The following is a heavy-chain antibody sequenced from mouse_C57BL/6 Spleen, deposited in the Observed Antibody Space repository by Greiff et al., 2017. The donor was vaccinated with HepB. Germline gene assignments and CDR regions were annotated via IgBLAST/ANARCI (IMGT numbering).Heavy chain of an antibody. CDR2: ISSGGSYT. J-gene: IGHJ1*03. Sequence: EVKLVESGGDLVKPGGSLKLSCAASGFTFSSYGMSWVRQTPDKRLEWVATISSGGSYTYYPDSVKGRFTISRDNAKNTLYLQMSSLKSEDTAMYYCAREKSTGYFDVWGTGTTVTVSS. CDR3: AREKSTGYFDV. CDR1: GFTFSSYG. V-gene: IGHV5-6*01.